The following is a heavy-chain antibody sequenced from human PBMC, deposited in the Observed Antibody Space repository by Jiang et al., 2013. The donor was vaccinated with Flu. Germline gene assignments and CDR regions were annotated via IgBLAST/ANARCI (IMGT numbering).Heavy chain of an antibody. Sequence: LLKPSETLSLTCTVSGGSVSSYYWNWIRQPPGKELEWIGYIYYSGTTKYNPSLKSRVTISIDTSKEQFSLKTNSVTAADTAVYFCARGRTTRVTGMDVWGPGTTVAVSS. CDR1: GGSVSSYY. CDR2: IYYSGTT. J-gene: IGHJ6*02. V-gene: IGHV4-59*02. D-gene: IGHD1-1*01. CDR3: ARGRTTRVTGMDV.